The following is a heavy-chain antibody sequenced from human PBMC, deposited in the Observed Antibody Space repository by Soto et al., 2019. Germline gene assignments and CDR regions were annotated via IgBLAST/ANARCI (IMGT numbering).Heavy chain of an antibody. D-gene: IGHD3-3*01. Sequence: GGSLRLSCAASGFTFSSYAMSWVRQAPGKGLEWVSAISGSGGSTYYADSVKGRFTISRDNSKNTLYLQMNSLRAEDTAVYYCAKDLNLRFLEWLPINWFDPWGQGTLVTVSS. J-gene: IGHJ5*02. V-gene: IGHV3-23*01. CDR2: ISGSGGST. CDR1: GFTFSSYA. CDR3: AKDLNLRFLEWLPINWFDP.